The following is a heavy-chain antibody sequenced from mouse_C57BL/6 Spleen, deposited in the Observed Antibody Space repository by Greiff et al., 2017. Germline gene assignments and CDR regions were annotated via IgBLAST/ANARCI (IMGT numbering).Heavy chain of an antibody. CDR3: AQQTPFAY. V-gene: IGHV1-26*01. CDR2: INPNNGGT. CDR1: GYTFTDYY. Sequence: VQLQQSGPELVKPGASVKISCKASGYTFTDYYMNWVKQSHGKSLEWIGDINPNNGGTSYNQKFKGKATLTVDKSSSTAYMELRSLTSEDSAVXYCAQQTPFAYWGQGTLVTVSA. J-gene: IGHJ3*01.